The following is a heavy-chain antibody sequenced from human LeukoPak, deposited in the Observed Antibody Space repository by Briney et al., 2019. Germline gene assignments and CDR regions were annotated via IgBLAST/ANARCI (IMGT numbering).Heavy chain of an antibody. D-gene: IGHD6-13*01. V-gene: IGHV4-39*07. Sequence: PSETLSLTCTVSGGSIRSSYYYWGWIRQPPGKGLEWIGSIYDSGSTYYNPSLKSRVTISVDTSKNQFSLKLSSVTAADTAVYYCARGETAAGRSYYYYGMDVWGQGTTVTVSS. CDR2: IYDSGST. J-gene: IGHJ6*02. CDR1: GGSIRSSYYY. CDR3: ARGETAAGRSYYYYGMDV.